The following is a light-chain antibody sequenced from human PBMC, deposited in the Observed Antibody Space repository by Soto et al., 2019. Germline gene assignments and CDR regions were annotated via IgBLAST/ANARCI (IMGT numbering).Light chain of an antibody. CDR1: SSDVGNYNL. V-gene: IGLV2-23*01. Sequence: QPVLTQPAAVSGSPGQSITISCTGTSSDVGNYNLVSWYQQYPGKAPKLMIYATSKRPSGVSNRFSGSKSGDTASLTISGLQAEDEADYYCTSFARGSTLVFGGGTQLTVL. CDR2: ATS. J-gene: IGLJ3*02. CDR3: TSFARGSTLV.